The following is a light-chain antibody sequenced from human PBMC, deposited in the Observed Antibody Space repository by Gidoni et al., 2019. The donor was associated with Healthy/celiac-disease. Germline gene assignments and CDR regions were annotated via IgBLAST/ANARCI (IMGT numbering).Light chain of an antibody. CDR2: DAS. CDR3: QQRSNWPPIT. J-gene: IGKJ5*01. CDR1: QSVRSY. V-gene: IGKV3-11*01. Sequence: EILLTQSPATLSLSPGERVTLPCRASQSVRSYLAWYQQKPGQAPRLLIYDASNRATGIPARFSGSGSGTDFTLTISSLEPEDFAVYYCQQRSNWPPITFGQGTRLEIK.